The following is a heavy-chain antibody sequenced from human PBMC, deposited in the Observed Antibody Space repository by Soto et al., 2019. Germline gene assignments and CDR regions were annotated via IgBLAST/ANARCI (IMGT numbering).Heavy chain of an antibody. CDR1: GGSISGYY. D-gene: IGHD2-21*02. CDR3: ARDLWGYCGTDCYPLDV. Sequence: QVQLQESGPGLVKPSETLSLTCTVSGGSISGYYWSWIRQPPGKGLEWIGYMYNTGSTVYNPSFKSRVTRSVNTSKTQCSLKLNSVTAADTAVYYCARDLWGYCGTDCYPLDVWGQGTTVTVSS. J-gene: IGHJ6*02. V-gene: IGHV4-59*01. CDR2: MYNTGST.